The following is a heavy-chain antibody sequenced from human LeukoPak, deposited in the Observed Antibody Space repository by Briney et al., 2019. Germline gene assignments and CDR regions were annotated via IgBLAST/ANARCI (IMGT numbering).Heavy chain of an antibody. Sequence: GGSLRLSCAASGFAFSTYDMSWVRQAPTQGLEWVSAIGGDGGTTYADSVKGRFTISRDNSKNTLYLQMNSLRAEDTAIYYCAKTIPYWYFDLWGHDTLVTVSS. D-gene: IGHD5-24*01. CDR1: GFAFSTYD. J-gene: IGHJ2*01. CDR3: AKTIPYWYFDL. CDR2: IGGDGGTT. V-gene: IGHV3-23*01.